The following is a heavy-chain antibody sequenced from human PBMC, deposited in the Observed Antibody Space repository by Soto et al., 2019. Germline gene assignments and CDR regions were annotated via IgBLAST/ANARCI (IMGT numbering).Heavy chain of an antibody. Sequence: EVQLVESGGGLVQPGGSLRLSCAASGFTFSSYNMNWVRQAPGKGLQWVSYISTSSGTVYYADSVKGRFTISRDNAQNSLFLKMNTLRDDAASVYYCASDELNTRHYFWHSWAKDPLATVSS. V-gene: IGHV3-48*02. CDR1: GFTFSSYN. D-gene: IGHD1-26*01. CDR2: ISTSSGTV. CDR3: ASDELNTRHYFWHS. J-gene: IGHJ1*01.